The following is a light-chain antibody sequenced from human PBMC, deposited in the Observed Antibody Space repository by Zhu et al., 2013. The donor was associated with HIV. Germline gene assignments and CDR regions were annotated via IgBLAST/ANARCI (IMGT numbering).Light chain of an antibody. CDR2: GAA. Sequence: TQSPATLSVSPGERATLSCRASQSVSSNLAWYQQKPGQAPRLLIYGAATRATAIPARFSGSGSGTDFTLTINRLEPEDFAVYYCQQLGKSPVTFGQGTRLEIK. J-gene: IGKJ5*01. V-gene: IGKV3-15*01. CDR1: QSVSSN. CDR3: QQLGKSPVT.